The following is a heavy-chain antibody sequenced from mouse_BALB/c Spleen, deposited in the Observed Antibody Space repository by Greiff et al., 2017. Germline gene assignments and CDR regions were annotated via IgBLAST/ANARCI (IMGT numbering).Heavy chain of an antibody. Sequence: VQLKQSGAELVRSGASVKLSCTASGFNIKDYYMHWVKQRPEQGLEWIGWINPENGDTEYAPKFQGKATMTADTSSNTAYLQLSSLTSEDTAVYYCNDLYDGSDYWGQGTTLTVSS. CDR2: INPENGDT. V-gene: IGHV14-4*02. CDR3: NDLYDGSDY. CDR1: GFNIKDYY. J-gene: IGHJ2*01. D-gene: IGHD2-3*01.